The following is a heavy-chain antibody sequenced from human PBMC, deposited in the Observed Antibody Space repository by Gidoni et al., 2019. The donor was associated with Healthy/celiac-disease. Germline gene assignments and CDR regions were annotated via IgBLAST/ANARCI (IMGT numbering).Heavy chain of an antibody. D-gene: IGHD2-2*01. V-gene: IGHV3-15*01. CDR1: RFTFRHAR. J-gene: IGHJ3*02. CDR3: TTDLVVPAASIRAFDI. Sequence: EVQLVESGGGLVKPGGSLRLSCAASRFTFRHARLSWVRQAPGKGLEWVGRMKSKTDGGTTDYAAPVKGRFTISRDDSKNTLYLQMNSLKTEDTAVYYCTTDLVVPAASIRAFDIWGQGTMVTVSS. CDR2: MKSKTDGGTT.